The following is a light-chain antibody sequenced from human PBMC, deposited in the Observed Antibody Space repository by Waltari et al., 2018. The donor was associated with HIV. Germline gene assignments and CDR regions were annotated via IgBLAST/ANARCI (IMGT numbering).Light chain of an antibody. V-gene: IGLV2-14*01. CDR3: SSYTLRSALV. CDR1: SSYVGGYNY. J-gene: IGLJ2*01. Sequence: QSALTQPASVSGSPGQAITISCTGTSSYVGGYNYVSWYQQHQGKAPKLMIYDVSTRPEGVCSCFSGYKSGDAASLATSALQADDEADYYCSSYTLRSALVFGGGTKLTVL. CDR2: DVS.